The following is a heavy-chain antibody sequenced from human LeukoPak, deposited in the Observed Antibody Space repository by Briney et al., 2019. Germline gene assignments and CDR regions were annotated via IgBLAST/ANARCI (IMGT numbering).Heavy chain of an antibody. CDR3: ATSYSSGWYAGYYYYMDV. CDR2: INHSGST. V-gene: IGHV4-34*01. Sequence: SETLSLTCAVYGGSFSGYYWSWIRQPPGKGLEWIGEINHSGSTNYNPSLKSRVTISVDTSKNQSSLKLSSVTAADTAVYYCATSYSSGWYAGYYYYMDVWGKGTTVTVSS. D-gene: IGHD6-19*01. CDR1: GGSFSGYY. J-gene: IGHJ6*03.